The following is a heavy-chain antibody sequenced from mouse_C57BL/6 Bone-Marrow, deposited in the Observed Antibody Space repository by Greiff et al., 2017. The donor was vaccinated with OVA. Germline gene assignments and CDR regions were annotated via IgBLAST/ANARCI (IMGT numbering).Heavy chain of an antibody. CDR3: ARHSRGFDY. D-gene: IGHD3-1*01. J-gene: IGHJ2*01. Sequence: EVKLMDSGGGLVQPGGSLKLSCAASGFTFSDYYMYWVRQTPEKRLEWVAYISNGGGSTYYPDTVKGRFTISRDNAKNTLYLQMSRLKSEDTAMYYCARHSRGFDYWGQGTTLTVSS. V-gene: IGHV5-12*01. CDR2: ISNGGGST. CDR1: GFTFSDYY.